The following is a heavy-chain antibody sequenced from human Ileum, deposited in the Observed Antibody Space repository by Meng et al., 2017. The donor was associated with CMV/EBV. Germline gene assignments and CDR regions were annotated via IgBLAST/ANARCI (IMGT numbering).Heavy chain of an antibody. CDR2: IYYSGST. V-gene: IGHV4-30-4*08. CDR3: ARDRRDYYDSSGYSRNYYYYYGMDV. Sequence: WSWIRQPPGKGLEWIGYIYYSGSTYYNPSLKSRVTISVDTSKNQFSLKLSSVTAADTAVYYCARDRRDYYDSSGYSRNYYYYYGMDVWGQGTTVTVSS. J-gene: IGHJ6*02. D-gene: IGHD3-22*01.